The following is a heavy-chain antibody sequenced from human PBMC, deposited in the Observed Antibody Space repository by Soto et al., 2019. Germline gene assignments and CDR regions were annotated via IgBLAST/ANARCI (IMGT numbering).Heavy chain of an antibody. CDR2: INPSGGST. Sequence: GASVKVSCKASGYTFTSYYMHWVRQAPGQGLEWMGIINPSGGSTSYAQKFQGRVTMTRDTSTSTVYMELSSLRSEDTAVYYCARANPPGYYYYYYMDVWGQGTTVTVSS. J-gene: IGHJ6*03. V-gene: IGHV1-46*03. CDR1: GYTFTSYY. CDR3: ARANPPGYYYYYYMDV.